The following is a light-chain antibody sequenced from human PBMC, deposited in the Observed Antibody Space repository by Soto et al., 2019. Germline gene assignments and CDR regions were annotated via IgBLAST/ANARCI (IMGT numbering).Light chain of an antibody. CDR1: QSISSY. V-gene: IGKV1-39*01. Sequence: IQMTQSPSSLSVSVRDSVTITGLASQSISSYLNWYQQKPGKAPKLLIYAASSLQSGVPSRFSGSGSGTDFTLTISRLEPEDFAVYYCQQYDNSPLTFGGGTRLEI. CDR3: QQYDNSPLT. J-gene: IGKJ5*01. CDR2: AAS.